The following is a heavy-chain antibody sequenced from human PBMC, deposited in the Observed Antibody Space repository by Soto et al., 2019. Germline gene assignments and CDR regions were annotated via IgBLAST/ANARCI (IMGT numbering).Heavy chain of an antibody. D-gene: IGHD2-15*01. CDR1: GFTFSSYS. Sequence: QPGGSLRLSCAASGFTFSSYSMNWVRQAPGKGLEWVSYISSSSSTIYYADSVKGRFTISRDNAKNSLYLQMNSLRAEDTAVYYCARDRWPYVTGYCSGGSCANYYYYMDVWGKGTTVTVSS. CDR2: ISSSSSTI. CDR3: ARDRWPYVTGYCSGGSCANYYYYMDV. V-gene: IGHV3-48*01. J-gene: IGHJ6*03.